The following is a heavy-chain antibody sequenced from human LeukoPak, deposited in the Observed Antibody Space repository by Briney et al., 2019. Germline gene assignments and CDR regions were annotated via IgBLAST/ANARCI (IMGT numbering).Heavy chain of an antibody. CDR1: GFTFSSYD. J-gene: IGHJ4*02. D-gene: IGHD2-15*01. V-gene: IGHV3-23*01. CDR3: ARRVVADFDY. CDR2: ISDGGSNT. Sequence: PGGSLRLSCAASGFTFSSYDMSWVRQAPGKGLEWVSAISDGGSNTYYADAVKGRFTISRDNSKNTLDLQMNTLRAEDTAVYYCARRVVADFDYWGEGTLVTVSS.